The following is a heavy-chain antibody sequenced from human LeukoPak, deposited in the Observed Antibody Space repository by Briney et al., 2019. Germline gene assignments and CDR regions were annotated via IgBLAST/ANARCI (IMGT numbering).Heavy chain of an antibody. Sequence: ASVKVSCMASGYTFTGYYMHWVRQAPGQGLEWMGRINPNSGGTNYAQKFQGRVTMTRDTSISTAYMELSRLRSDDTAVYYCARARYSSVQPLYWGQGTWSPSPQ. CDR1: GYTFTGYY. V-gene: IGHV1-2*06. CDR3: ARARYSSVQPLY. CDR2: INPNSGGT. D-gene: IGHD6-19*01. J-gene: IGHJ4*02.